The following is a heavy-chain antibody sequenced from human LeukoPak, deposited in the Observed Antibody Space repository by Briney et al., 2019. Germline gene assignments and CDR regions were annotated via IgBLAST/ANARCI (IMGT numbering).Heavy chain of an antibody. CDR2: IYSGGST. CDR1: GFTVSSNY. CDR3: ARGRPNYYFDY. Sequence: PGGSLRLSCAASGFTVSSNYMSWVRQAPGKGLEWVSVIYSGGSTYYADFVKGRFTISRDNSKNTLYLQMNSLRAEDTAVYYCARGRPNYYFDYWGQGTLVTVSS. J-gene: IGHJ4*02. V-gene: IGHV3-66*01.